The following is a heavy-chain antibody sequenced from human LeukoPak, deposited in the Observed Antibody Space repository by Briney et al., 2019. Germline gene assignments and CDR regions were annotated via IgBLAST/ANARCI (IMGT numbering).Heavy chain of an antibody. V-gene: IGHV4-34*01. CDR2: INHSGST. D-gene: IGHD3-22*01. J-gene: IGHJ3*02. Sequence: PSETLSLTCAVYGGSFSGYYWSWIRQPPGKGLEWIGEINHSGSTNYNPSLKSRVTISVDTSKNRFSLKLSSVTAADTAVYYCARACYDSSGFDAFDIWGQGTMVTVSS. CDR3: ARACYDSSGFDAFDI. CDR1: GGSFSGYY.